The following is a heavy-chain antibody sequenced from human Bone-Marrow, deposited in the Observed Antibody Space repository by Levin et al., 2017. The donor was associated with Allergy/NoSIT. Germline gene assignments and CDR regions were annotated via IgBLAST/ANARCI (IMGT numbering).Heavy chain of an antibody. Sequence: LGESLKISCVVSGVTSNNYTVTWVRQPPGKGLEWVSSISSSSAYIHYADSVKGRFTVSRDNAEKSLYLQMNSLRAEDTAIYYCASRIKAPGGLDVWGQGTAVTVSS. CDR2: ISSSSAYI. CDR3: ASRIKAPGGLDV. CDR1: GVTSNNYT. V-gene: IGHV3-21*01. D-gene: IGHD3-10*01. J-gene: IGHJ6*02.